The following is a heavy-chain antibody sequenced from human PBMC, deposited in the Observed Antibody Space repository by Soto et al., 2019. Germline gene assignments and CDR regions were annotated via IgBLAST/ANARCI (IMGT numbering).Heavy chain of an antibody. Sequence: GSVKVSCKASGYTFTSYGISWVRQAPGQGLEWMGWISAYNCNTNYGRKVQGRVTITPDASTSTAYMELSSLRSEDTAVYYCVKWLPPPKGYYGMDVWGRATTVTVSS. V-gene: IGHV1-18*04. J-gene: IGHJ6*02. CDR2: ISAYNCNT. D-gene: IGHD5-12*01. CDR3: VKWLPPPKGYYGMDV. CDR1: GYTFTSYG.